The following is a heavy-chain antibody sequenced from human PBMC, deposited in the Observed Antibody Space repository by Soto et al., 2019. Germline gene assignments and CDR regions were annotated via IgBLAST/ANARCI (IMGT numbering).Heavy chain of an antibody. V-gene: IGHV3-73*01. CDR2: IRSKANSYAT. Sequence: GGSLRLSCAASGFTFSGSAMHWVRQASGKGLECVGRIRSKANSYATAYAASVKGRFTISRDDSKNTAYLQMNSLKTEDAAVYYSTRHYDILTGYPYGMDVWGQGTTVTVSS. CDR1: GFTFSGSA. J-gene: IGHJ6*02. CDR3: TRHYDILTGYPYGMDV. D-gene: IGHD3-9*01.